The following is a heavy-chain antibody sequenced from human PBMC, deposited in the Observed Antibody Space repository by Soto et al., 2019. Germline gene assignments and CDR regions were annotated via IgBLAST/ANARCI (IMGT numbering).Heavy chain of an antibody. V-gene: IGHV3-64*01. CDR2: ISSNGVGT. J-gene: IGHJ6*03. D-gene: IGHD6-6*01. CDR1: GFTLSGYA. Sequence: GGSLRLSCAASGFTLSGYARDWVRQAPGKGLEYVSGISSNGVGTYYANSVQGRFTISRDNSKNTVYLRMGSLRPEDMAVYYCARRARPDFYYMDVWGKGTTVTVSS. CDR3: ARRARPDFYYMDV.